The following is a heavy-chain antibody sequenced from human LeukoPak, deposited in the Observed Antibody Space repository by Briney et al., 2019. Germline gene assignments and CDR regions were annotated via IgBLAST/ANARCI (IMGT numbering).Heavy chain of an antibody. V-gene: IGHV3-30*02. CDR2: IRYDGSNK. J-gene: IGHJ4*02. D-gene: IGHD6-19*01. Sequence: PGGSLRLSCAASGFTFSSYGMHWVRQAPGKGLEWVAFIRYDGSNKYYADSVKGRSTISRDNSKNTLYLQMNSLRAEDTAVYYCAKDRIAVAGILVWGQGTLVTVSS. CDR3: AKDRIAVAGILV. CDR1: GFTFSSYG.